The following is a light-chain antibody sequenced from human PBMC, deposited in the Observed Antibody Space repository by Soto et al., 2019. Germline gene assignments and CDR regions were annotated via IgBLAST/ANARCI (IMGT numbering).Light chain of an antibody. CDR1: QGISSY. Sequence: AIRMTQSPSSFSASTGDRVTITCRASQGISSYLAWYQRKPGKAPKLLIHAASTLQSGVPSRFSGSGSGTDFTLTISCLQSEDFATYYCQQYYSYPFTFGPGTKVDIK. CDR2: AAS. CDR3: QQYYSYPFT. J-gene: IGKJ3*01. V-gene: IGKV1-8*01.